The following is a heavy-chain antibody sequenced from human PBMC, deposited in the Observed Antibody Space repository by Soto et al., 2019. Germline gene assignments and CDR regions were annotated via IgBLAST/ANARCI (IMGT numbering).Heavy chain of an antibody. CDR1: GFTFSSYA. CDR2: ISGGGAST. Sequence: GGSLRLSCAASGFTFSSYAMSWVRQAPGKGLEWVSAISGGGASTYYADSVKGRFTISRDNSKNTLYLQMNSLRAADTAVYYCASAWIEPCYCYYGMDVLGQGTTVTGSS. V-gene: IGHV3-23*01. D-gene: IGHD1-1*01. J-gene: IGHJ6*02. CDR3: ASAWIEPCYCYYGMDV.